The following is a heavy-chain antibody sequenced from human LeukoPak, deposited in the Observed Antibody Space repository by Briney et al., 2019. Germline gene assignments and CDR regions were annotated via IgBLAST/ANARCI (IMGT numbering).Heavy chain of an antibody. CDR1: GYTFTGYY. Sequence: ASVKVSCKASGYTFTGYYMHWVRQAPGQGLEWMGWINPNSGGTNYAQKFQGRVTMTRDTSISTAYMELSRLRSDDTAVYYCARDIARDGYNFLFRSWYFDLWGRGTLVTVSS. V-gene: IGHV1-2*02. J-gene: IGHJ2*01. D-gene: IGHD5-24*01. CDR2: INPNSGGT. CDR3: ARDIARDGYNFLFRSWYFDL.